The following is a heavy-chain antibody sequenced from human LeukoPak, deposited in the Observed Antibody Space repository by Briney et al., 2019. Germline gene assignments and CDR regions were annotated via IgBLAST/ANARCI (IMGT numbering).Heavy chain of an antibody. J-gene: IGHJ4*02. D-gene: IGHD4-17*01. CDR3: ARDVGAWGTVTTNY. CDR1: GFTVSSDY. Sequence: GGFLRLSCAASGFTVSSDYMSWVRQAPGKGLEWVSVIYSGGSTYYADSVKGRFTISRDNSINTLYLQMSNLRAEDTAIYYCARDVGAWGTVTTNYWGQGALVTVSS. V-gene: IGHV3-66*02. CDR2: IYSGGST.